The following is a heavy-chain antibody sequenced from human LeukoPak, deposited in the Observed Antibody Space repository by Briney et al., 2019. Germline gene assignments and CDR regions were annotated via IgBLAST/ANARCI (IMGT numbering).Heavy chain of an antibody. J-gene: IGHJ4*02. D-gene: IGHD3-3*01. Sequence: SQTLSLTCTVSCGSISSGGYYWSWIRQHPGKGLEWIGYIYYSGSTYYNPSLKSRVTISVDTSKNQFSLKLSSVTAADTAVYYCARARREWLPYFDYWGQGTLVTVSS. CDR2: IYYSGST. V-gene: IGHV4-31*03. CDR3: ARARREWLPYFDY. CDR1: CGSISSGGYY.